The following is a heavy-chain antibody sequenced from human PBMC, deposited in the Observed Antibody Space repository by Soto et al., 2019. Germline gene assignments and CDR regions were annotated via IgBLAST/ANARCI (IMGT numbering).Heavy chain of an antibody. J-gene: IGHJ4*02. CDR3: VRRYDTYYFDY. CDR2: VYGSDDK. D-gene: IGHD1-1*01. V-gene: IGHV2-5*04. Sequence: SGPTLVNPTQTLTLTCTFSGFSLTTSAVAVGWIRQPPGKALEWLAIVYGSDDKFYSPPLRSRLTITKDNSKNQVVLTLTDMDPVDTGTYFCVRRYDTYYFDYWGQGTLVTVSS. CDR1: GFSLTTSAVA.